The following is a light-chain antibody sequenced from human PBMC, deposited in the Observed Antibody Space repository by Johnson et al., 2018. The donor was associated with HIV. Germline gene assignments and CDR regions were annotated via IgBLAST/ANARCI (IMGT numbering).Light chain of an antibody. Sequence: QSVLTQSPSVSAAPGQMVSISCSGSSSNIGKNYVSWYQQFPGTAPKLLIHENNKRPSGIPDRFSGSKSGTSATLGITGLQTGDEADYYCGTWDSSLGAWVFGTGTQVTV. J-gene: IGLJ1*01. V-gene: IGLV1-51*02. CDR3: GTWDSSLGAWV. CDR2: ENN. CDR1: SSNIGKNY.